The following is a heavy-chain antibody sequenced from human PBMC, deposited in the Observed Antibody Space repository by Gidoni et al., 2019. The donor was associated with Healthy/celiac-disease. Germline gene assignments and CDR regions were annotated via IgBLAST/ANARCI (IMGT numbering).Heavy chain of an antibody. CDR3: ASSYYYYYMDV. J-gene: IGHJ6*03. CDR2: IWYDGSNK. Sequence: QVQLVESGGGVVQPGRSLRRPCAASGFTFSSYCMHWVRQAPGKGLEWVAVIWYDGSNKYYADSVKGRFTISRDNSKNTLYLQMNSLRAEDTAVYYCASSYYYYYMDVWGKGTTVTVSS. V-gene: IGHV3-33*01. CDR1: GFTFSSYC.